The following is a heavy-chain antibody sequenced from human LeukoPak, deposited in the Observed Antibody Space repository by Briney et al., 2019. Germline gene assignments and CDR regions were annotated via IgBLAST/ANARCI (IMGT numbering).Heavy chain of an antibody. CDR1: RFIFSSYG. J-gene: IGHJ6*02. CDR2: IWYDGSNK. CDR3: TRVLYYYGSEDYGMDV. D-gene: IGHD3-10*01. Sequence: PGRSLRLSCASSRFIFSSYGMHWVRQAPGKGLEWVAVIWYDGSNKYYADSVKGRFTISRDNSKNTLYLQMNSLRAEDTAVYYCTRVLYYYGSEDYGMDVWGQGTTVTVSS. V-gene: IGHV3-33*01.